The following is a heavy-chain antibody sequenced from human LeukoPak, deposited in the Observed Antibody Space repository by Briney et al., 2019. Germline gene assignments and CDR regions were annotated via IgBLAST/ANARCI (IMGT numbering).Heavy chain of an antibody. J-gene: IGHJ4*02. Sequence: SETLSLTCTVSGVSISSSSYYWGWIRQPPGKGLEWIGSIYYSGSTYYNPSLKSRVTISVDTSKNQFSLKLSSVTAADTAAYYCARHHPYGGFCSGGSCLTDYWGQGTLVTVSS. CDR1: GVSISSSSYY. V-gene: IGHV4-39*01. CDR3: ARHHPYGGFCSGGSCLTDY. CDR2: IYYSGST. D-gene: IGHD2-15*01.